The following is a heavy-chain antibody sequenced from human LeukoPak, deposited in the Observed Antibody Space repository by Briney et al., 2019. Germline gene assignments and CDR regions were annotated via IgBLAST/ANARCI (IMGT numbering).Heavy chain of an antibody. CDR1: GFTFSSYG. V-gene: IGHV3-23*01. D-gene: IGHD2-15*01. CDR3: AKAGAVVVVAAKFFDY. Sequence: GGTLRLPCAASGFTFSSYGMSWVRQAPGKGLEWVSAISGSGGSTYYADSVKGRFTISRDNSKNTLYLQMNSLRAEDTAVYYCAKAGAVVVVAAKFFDYWGQGTLVTVSS. CDR2: ISGSGGST. J-gene: IGHJ4*02.